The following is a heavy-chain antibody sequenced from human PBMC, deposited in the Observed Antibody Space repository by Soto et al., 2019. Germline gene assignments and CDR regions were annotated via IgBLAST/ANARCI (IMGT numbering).Heavy chain of an antibody. CDR2: IWYDGSNK. Sequence: PGGSLRLACAASGFTFSSYGMHWVRQAPGKGLEWVAVIWYDGSNKYYADSVKGRFTISRDNSKNTLYLQMNSLRAEDTAVYYCAREGGVDIEATKGYYYYGMDVWAQGTKVTVSS. J-gene: IGHJ6*02. CDR1: GFTFSSYG. D-gene: IGHD5-12*01. V-gene: IGHV3-33*01. CDR3: AREGGVDIEATKGYYYYGMDV.